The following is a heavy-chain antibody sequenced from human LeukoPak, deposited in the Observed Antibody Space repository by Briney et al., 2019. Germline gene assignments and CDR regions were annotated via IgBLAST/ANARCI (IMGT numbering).Heavy chain of an antibody. D-gene: IGHD2-2*01. V-gene: IGHV3-23*01. Sequence: GGSLRLSCAASGFTFSSCAMSWVRQAPGKGLEWVSAISCSGGRPYYADSVNGRFTISRDNSKNTLYLQMNSLIAEDTAVYYCASHPEPGYCSITSCHESYFDYWGQGTLVTVSS. CDR3: ASHPEPGYCSITSCHESYFDY. CDR2: ISCSGGRP. CDR1: GFTFSSCA. J-gene: IGHJ4*02.